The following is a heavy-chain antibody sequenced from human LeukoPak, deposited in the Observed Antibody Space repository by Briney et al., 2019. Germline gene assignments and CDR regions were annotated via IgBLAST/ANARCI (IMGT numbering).Heavy chain of an antibody. CDR1: GYSFTSYW. J-gene: IGHJ4*02. CDR3: ARLTYYGSGSSHFDH. V-gene: IGHV5-51*01. CDR2: IYPGDSDT. D-gene: IGHD3-10*01. Sequence: GESLKISFKGSGYSFTSYWIGWVRQMPGKGLEWMGIIYPGDSDTRYSPSFQGQVTISADKSISTAYLQWSSLKASDTAMYYCARLTYYGSGSSHFDHWRQVTLVTVSS.